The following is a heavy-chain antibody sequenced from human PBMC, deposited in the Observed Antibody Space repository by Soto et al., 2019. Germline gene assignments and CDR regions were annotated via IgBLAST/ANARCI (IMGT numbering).Heavy chain of an antibody. D-gene: IGHD6-13*01. CDR1: GGTFSSYA. CDR3: ARDPISAAGTHFSYYNGMDV. J-gene: IGHJ6*02. V-gene: IGHV1-69*13. Sequence: VKVSCKASGGTFSSYAISWVXQAPGQGLEWMGGIIPIFGTANYAQKFQGRVTITADESTSTAYMELSSLRSEDTAVYYCARDPISAAGTHFSYYNGMDVWGXGTXVTVSS. CDR2: IIPIFGTA.